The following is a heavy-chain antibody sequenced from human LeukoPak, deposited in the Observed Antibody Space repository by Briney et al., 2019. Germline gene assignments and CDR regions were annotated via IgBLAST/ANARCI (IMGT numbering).Heavy chain of an antibody. Sequence: GGSLRLSCAASGYTFSSYSMNWVRQAPGKGLEWVSSISSSSSYIYYADSVKGRFTISRDNAKNSLYLQMNSLRAEDTAVYYCARDTLSSHSTPDYWGQGTLVTVSS. V-gene: IGHV3-21*01. CDR3: ARDTLSSHSTPDY. D-gene: IGHD3-16*02. J-gene: IGHJ4*02. CDR2: ISSSSSYI. CDR1: GYTFSSYS.